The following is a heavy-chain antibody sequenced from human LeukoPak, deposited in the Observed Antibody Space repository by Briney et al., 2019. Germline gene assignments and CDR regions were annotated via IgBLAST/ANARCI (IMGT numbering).Heavy chain of an antibody. CDR1: GGSISSYY. J-gene: IGHJ4*02. CDR2: IYHSGST. CDR3: ARGRGKYYSDY. V-gene: IGHV4-59*01. Sequence: SETLSLTCNVSGGSISSYYWSWIRQPPGKGLEWIGYIYHSGSTNYNPSLKSRVTISVDTSKNQFSLKLSSVTAADTAVYYCARGRGKYYSDYWGQGTLVTVSS.